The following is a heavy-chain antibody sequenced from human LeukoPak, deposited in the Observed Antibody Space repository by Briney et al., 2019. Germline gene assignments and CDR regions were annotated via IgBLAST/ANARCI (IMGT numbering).Heavy chain of an antibody. V-gene: IGHV3-7*01. CDR2: IKQDATAK. CDR1: GFTFSGW. Sequence: GGSPRLSCAASGFTFSGWMSWLRQAPGKGLEWVANIKQDATAKYYVDSVKGRFTISRDNAKNSLYLDMNSLRAEDTAVYYCARLVWGTDRYFDLWGQGTLVTVSS. J-gene: IGHJ4*02. CDR3: ARLVWGTDRYFDL. D-gene: IGHD3-16*01.